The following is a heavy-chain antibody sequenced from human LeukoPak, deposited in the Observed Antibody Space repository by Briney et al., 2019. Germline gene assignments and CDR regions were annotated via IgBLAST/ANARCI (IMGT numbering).Heavy chain of an antibody. CDR3: ARDRMGAREYYFDY. D-gene: IGHD1-26*01. V-gene: IGHV1-69*04. Sequence: SVKVSCKASGGTFSSYAISWVRQAPGQGLEWMGRIIPILGIANYAQKFQGRVTTTADKSTSTAYMELSSLRSEDTAVYYCARDRMGAREYYFDYWGQGTLVTVSS. CDR2: IIPILGIA. J-gene: IGHJ4*02. CDR1: GGTFSSYA.